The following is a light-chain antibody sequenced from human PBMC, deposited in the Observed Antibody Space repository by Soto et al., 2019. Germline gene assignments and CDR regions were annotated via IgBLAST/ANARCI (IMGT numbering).Light chain of an antibody. CDR2: RNT. V-gene: IGLV1-40*01. CDR3: QSYDSSLTGYV. Sequence: VLTQPPSVSRAPGQRVIISCTGSSSNIGAGYDVHGYQHLPGTAPRLLIYRNTNRPSGVPDRFSGSKSGTSASLAITGLQAEDEADYYCQSYDSSLTGYVFPNGTKDTV. CDR1: SSNIGAGYD. J-gene: IGLJ1*01.